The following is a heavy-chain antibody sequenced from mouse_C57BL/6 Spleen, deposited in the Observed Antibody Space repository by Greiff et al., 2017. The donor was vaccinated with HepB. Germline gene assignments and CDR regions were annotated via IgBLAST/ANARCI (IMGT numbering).Heavy chain of an antibody. CDR3: ARYYDYYAMDY. V-gene: IGHV1-63*01. CDR2: IYPGGGYT. D-gene: IGHD1-1*01. Sequence: VQLVESGAELVRPGTSVKMSCKASGYTFTNYWIGWAKQRPGHGLEWIGDIYPGGGYTNYNEKFKGKATLTADKSSSTAYMQFSSLTSEDSAIYYCARYYDYYAMDYWGQGTSVTVSS. J-gene: IGHJ4*01. CDR1: GYTFTNYW.